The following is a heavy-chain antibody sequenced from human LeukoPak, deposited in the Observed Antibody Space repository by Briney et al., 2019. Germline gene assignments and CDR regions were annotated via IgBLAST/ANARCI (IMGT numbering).Heavy chain of an antibody. J-gene: IGHJ4*02. D-gene: IGHD5-18*01. CDR3: ARGGSSHGYSYGYLLRPAGYSDY. V-gene: IGHV4-34*01. CDR1: GGSFSGYY. Sequence: PSETLSLTCAVYGGSFSGYYWSWIRQPPGKGLEWIGEINHSGSTNYNPSLKSRVTISVDTSKNQFSLKLSSVTAADTAVYYCARGGSSHGYSYGYLLRPAGYSDYWGQGTLVTVSS. CDR2: INHSGST.